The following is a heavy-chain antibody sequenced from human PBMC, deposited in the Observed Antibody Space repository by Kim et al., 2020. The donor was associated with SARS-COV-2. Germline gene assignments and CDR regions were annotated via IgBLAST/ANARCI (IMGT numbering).Heavy chain of an antibody. CDR3: ARVRNGGDTAAQCGLDS. Sequence: GGSLRLSCAASGFTFSSYSMSWVRQAPGKGLEWVAYIKRDGSDIYYADSVKGRFTISRDNAKNSLYLQMNSLRDEDTAVYYCARVRNGGDTAAQCGLDS. D-gene: IGHD5-18*01. CDR2: IKRDGSDI. V-gene: IGHV3-7*01. CDR1: GFTFSSYS. J-gene: IGHJ5*01.